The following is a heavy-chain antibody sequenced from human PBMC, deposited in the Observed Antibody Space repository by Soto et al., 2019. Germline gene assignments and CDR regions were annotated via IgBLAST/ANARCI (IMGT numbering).Heavy chain of an antibody. Sequence: PGGSLGLACAASGVTLSSYGMHWVRQAPGKGLEWVAVIWYDGSNKYYADSVKGRFTISRDNSKNTLYLQMNSLRAEDTAVYYCARDQYYYDSSGPLYYFDYWGQGTLVTVSS. CDR2: IWYDGSNK. D-gene: IGHD3-22*01. CDR3: ARDQYYYDSSGPLYYFDY. V-gene: IGHV3-33*01. J-gene: IGHJ4*02. CDR1: GVTLSSYG.